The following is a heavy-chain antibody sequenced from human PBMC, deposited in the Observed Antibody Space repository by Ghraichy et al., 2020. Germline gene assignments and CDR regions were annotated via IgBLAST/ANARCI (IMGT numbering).Heavy chain of an antibody. CDR3: TSGGGDGYKEL. CDR1: GASVSSSFYY. Sequence: SETLSITCTVSGASVSSSFYYWGWIRQPPGKGLQWIGSSYHDGTTYYNPSLMRRVTVSVDTSKNQVSLKMSSVTAADTAKYFCTSGGGDGYKELWGQGILVTVSS. CDR2: SYHDGTT. D-gene: IGHD2-21*02. J-gene: IGHJ4*02. V-gene: IGHV4-39*01.